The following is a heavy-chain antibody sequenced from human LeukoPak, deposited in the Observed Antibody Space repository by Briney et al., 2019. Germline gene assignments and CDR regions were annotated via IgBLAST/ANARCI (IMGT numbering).Heavy chain of an antibody. Sequence: GGSLRLSCAASGFTFSSYVMSWVRQAPGKGLEWVSDISGGGGRTYYADSVKGRFTISRDNSKNTLYLQVNSLRAEDTAVYYCAKINDSSGATDYWGQGTLVTVSS. CDR1: GFTFSSYV. CDR3: AKINDSSGATDY. J-gene: IGHJ4*02. V-gene: IGHV3-23*01. CDR2: ISGGGGRT. D-gene: IGHD3-22*01.